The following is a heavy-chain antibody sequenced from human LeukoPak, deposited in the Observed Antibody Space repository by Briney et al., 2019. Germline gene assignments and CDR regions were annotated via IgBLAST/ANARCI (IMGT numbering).Heavy chain of an antibody. V-gene: IGHV1-46*01. J-gene: IGHJ4*02. D-gene: IGHD3-9*01. Sequence: ASVKVSCKASGYTFTNHYVHWVRQAPGQGLEWMGILNPLSGSTTYAQKFQGRVTMTRDTSTSTVYVQLNSLTSEDTAVYFCARDPTGYNYFDYWGQGTLVTVSS. CDR2: LNPLSGST. CDR1: GYTFTNHY. CDR3: ARDPTGYNYFDY.